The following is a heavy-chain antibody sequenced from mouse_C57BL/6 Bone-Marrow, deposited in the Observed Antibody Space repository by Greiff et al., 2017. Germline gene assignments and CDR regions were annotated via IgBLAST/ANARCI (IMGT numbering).Heavy chain of an antibody. CDR1: GFSLTSYG. V-gene: IGHV2-5*01. CDR2: IWRGGST. Sequence: VKLVESGPGLVQPSQSLSITCTVSGFSLTSYGVHWVRQSPGKGLEWLGVIWRGGSTDYNAAFMSRLSITKDNSKCQVFFKMNSLQADDTAIYYCAKKVGEGSSYPYYAVDYWGQGTSVTVSS. J-gene: IGHJ4*01. D-gene: IGHD1-1*01. CDR3: AKKVGEGSSYPYYAVDY.